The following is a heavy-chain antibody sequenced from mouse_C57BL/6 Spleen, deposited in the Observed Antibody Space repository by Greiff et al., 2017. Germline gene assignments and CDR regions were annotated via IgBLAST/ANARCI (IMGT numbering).Heavy chain of an antibody. CDR3: ARYPTVVSYYYAMDY. J-gene: IGHJ4*01. Sequence: ELSCKATGYTFTGYWIEWVKQRPGHGLEWIGEILPGSGSTNYNEKFKGKATFTADTSSNTAYMQLSSLTTEDSAIYYCARYPTVVSYYYAMDYWGQGTSVTVSS. CDR2: ILPGSGST. V-gene: IGHV1-9*01. CDR1: GYTFTGYW. D-gene: IGHD1-1*01.